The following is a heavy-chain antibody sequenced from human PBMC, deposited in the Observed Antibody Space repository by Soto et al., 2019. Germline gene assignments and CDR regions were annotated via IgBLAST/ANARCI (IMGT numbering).Heavy chain of an antibody. J-gene: IGHJ4*02. D-gene: IGHD2-2*01. CDR3: ARDPYIVVVPAATGYFDY. CDR2: IKQDGSEK. Sequence: GESLKISCAASGFTFSSYWMSWVRQAPGKGLEWVANIKQDGSEKYYVDSVKGQFTISRDNAKNSLYLQMNSLRAEDTAVYYCARDPYIVVVPAATGYFDYWGQGTLVTVSS. V-gene: IGHV3-7*01. CDR1: GFTFSSYW.